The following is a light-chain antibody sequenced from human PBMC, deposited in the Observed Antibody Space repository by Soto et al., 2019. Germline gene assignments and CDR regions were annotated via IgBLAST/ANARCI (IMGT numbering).Light chain of an antibody. CDR2: GAS. CDR3: QQSGSSTWT. J-gene: IGKJ1*01. CDR1: QSVSSSY. V-gene: IGKV3-20*01. Sequence: EVVWTQSHGTLSLSPGERATLSCRASQSVSSSYLAWYQQKPGQAPRLLIYGASSRATGIPDRFSGSGSGTDFTLTISRLEPEDFAVYYCQQSGSSTWTFGQGTKVDIK.